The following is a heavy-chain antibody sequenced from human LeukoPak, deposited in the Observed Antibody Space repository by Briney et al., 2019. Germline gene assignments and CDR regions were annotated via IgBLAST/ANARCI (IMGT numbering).Heavy chain of an antibody. D-gene: IGHD6-13*01. Sequence: PGGSLRLSCAASGFTFSSYGMHWVRQAPGKGLEWVAVISYDGSNKYYADSVKGRFTISRDNSKNTLYLQMNSLRAEDTAVYYCARGLGVNPILSSSWDYYFDYWGQGTLVTVSS. J-gene: IGHJ4*02. CDR3: ARGLGVNPILSSSWDYYFDY. CDR2: ISYDGSNK. CDR1: GFTFSSYG. V-gene: IGHV3-30*03.